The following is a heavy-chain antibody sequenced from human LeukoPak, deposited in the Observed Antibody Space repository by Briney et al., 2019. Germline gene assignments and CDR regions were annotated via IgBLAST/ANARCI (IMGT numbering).Heavy chain of an antibody. CDR1: GGSISNYY. V-gene: IGHV4-59*12. Sequence: PSETLSLTCTVSGGSISNYYWNWIRQPPGKGLEWIGTIYYSGGIYYNPSLKSRVSISVDTSKNQFSLKLTSVTAADTAVYYCVRDAGGGTADYWGQGTLVTVSS. D-gene: IGHD3-10*01. J-gene: IGHJ4*02. CDR3: VRDAGGGTADY. CDR2: IYYSGGI.